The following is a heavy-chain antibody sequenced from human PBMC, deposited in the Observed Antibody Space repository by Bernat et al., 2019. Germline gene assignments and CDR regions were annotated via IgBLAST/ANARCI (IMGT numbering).Heavy chain of an antibody. CDR3: ARGDFWSDHQDY. CDR1: GITFSRYW. J-gene: IGHJ4*02. CDR2: INNNGSST. D-gene: IGHD3-3*01. Sequence: EVHLLESGGGLVQPGGSLRLSCAASGITFSRYWIHWVRQAPGKGLVWVSRINNNGSSTSYADSVKGRFTISRDNAKNTLYLQMNSLRAEDTAVYYCARGDFWSDHQDYWGQGTLVTVSS. V-gene: IGHV3-74*01.